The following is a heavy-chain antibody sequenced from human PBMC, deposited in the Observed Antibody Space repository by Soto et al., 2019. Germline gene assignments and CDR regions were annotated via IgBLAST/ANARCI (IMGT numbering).Heavy chain of an antibody. CDR1: GFTVSNNY. CDR3: APQRGGGGY. V-gene: IGHV3-53*01. J-gene: IGHJ4*02. D-gene: IGHD6-25*01. CDR2: IYSGGYT. Sequence: EVQLVESGGGLIQPGGSLRLSCAVSGFTVSNNYMSWVRQAPGKGLEGVSVIYSGGYTAYGDSVKGRFTISRDNSKNNLYLKRKARRPADTAVFYCAPQRGGGGYWGQGTLVTVSS.